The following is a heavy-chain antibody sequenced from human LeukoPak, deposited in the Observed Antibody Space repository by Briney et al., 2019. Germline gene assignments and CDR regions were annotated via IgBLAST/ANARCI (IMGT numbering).Heavy chain of an antibody. Sequence: GGSLRLSCAASGFTFSSYAMSWVRQAPGKGLEWVSAISGSGGSTYYADSVKGRFTISRDNSKNTLYLQMNSLRAEDTAVYYCAEGISYGGNSKGFYFDYWGQGTLVTVSS. J-gene: IGHJ4*02. D-gene: IGHD4-23*01. V-gene: IGHV3-23*01. CDR2: ISGSGGST. CDR1: GFTFSSYA. CDR3: AEGISYGGNSKGFYFDY.